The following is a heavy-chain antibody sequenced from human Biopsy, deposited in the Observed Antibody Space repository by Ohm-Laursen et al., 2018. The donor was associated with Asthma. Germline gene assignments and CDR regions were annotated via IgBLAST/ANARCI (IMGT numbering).Heavy chain of an antibody. D-gene: IGHD6-19*01. CDR2: VYWTGST. CDR1: GDSISSFY. J-gene: IGHJ4*02. V-gene: IGHV4-59*01. Sequence: SETLSLTCIVSGDSISSFYWSWIRQSPEKGLEWMGYVYWTGSTNYNPSPKSRITMSVDTSKNRMFLELTSVTAADTAIYYCVRAVRNEQWLAPFDYWGQGKPVTVSS. CDR3: VRAVRNEQWLAPFDY.